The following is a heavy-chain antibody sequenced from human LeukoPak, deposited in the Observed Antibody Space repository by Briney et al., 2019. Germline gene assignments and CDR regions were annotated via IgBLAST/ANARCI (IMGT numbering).Heavy chain of an antibody. J-gene: IGHJ6*03. CDR2: VSSSGGTI. V-gene: IGHV3-48*04. Sequence: GGSLRLSCAASGFTFSTYTMNWVRQAPGKGLEWVSYVSSSGGTIYYADSVKGRFTISRDNAKNSLYLQMNSLRAEDTAVYYCARVGTTSYYFYSMDVWGRGTTVTVSS. CDR1: GFTFSTYT. CDR3: ARVGTTSYYFYSMDV. D-gene: IGHD2-2*01.